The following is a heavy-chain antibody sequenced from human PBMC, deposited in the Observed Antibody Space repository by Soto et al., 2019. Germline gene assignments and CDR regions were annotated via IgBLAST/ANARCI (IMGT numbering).Heavy chain of an antibody. J-gene: IGHJ6*01. V-gene: IGHV3-11*01. CDR1: GFTFSGQY. CDR2: ISGDSNTV. D-gene: IGHD1-1*01. Sequence: RGALRISCETSGFTFSGQYMSWVRQAPGKAPEWLSHISGDSNTVYYADSVKGRFTISRDNARKSLFLQMDNLRAEDTALYYCARDRQPSSYIGLDVWGQGTTVTVSS. CDR3: ARDRQPSSYIGLDV.